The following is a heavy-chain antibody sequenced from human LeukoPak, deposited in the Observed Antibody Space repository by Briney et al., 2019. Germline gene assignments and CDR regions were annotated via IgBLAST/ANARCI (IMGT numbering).Heavy chain of an antibody. J-gene: IGHJ4*02. D-gene: IGHD3-22*01. CDR3: APDVSSGYYYVD. Sequence: GGALRLSCAASGFTLSDYYMSWIHQAPGKGLEWVSYISSSGSTIYYADSVKGRFTISRDNANNSLYLQMNSMRAEDAAVYYCAPDVSSGYYYVDWGQGTLVTVSS. CDR2: ISSSGSTI. CDR1: GFTLSDYY. V-gene: IGHV3-11*04.